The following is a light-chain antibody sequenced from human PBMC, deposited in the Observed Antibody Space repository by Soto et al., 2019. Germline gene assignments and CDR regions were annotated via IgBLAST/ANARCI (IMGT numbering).Light chain of an antibody. V-gene: IGLV2-11*01. Sequence: QAVVTQPRSVSASPGQSVTISCTGTSSNVGGYNYVSWYQQNPGKAPKLMIYDASKRPPGVPDRFSGSKSGNAAFLTISGLQVEDEADYYCCSYAASYTLLFGGGTQLTVL. CDR2: DAS. CDR3: CSYAASYTLL. CDR1: SSNVGGYNY. J-gene: IGLJ3*02.